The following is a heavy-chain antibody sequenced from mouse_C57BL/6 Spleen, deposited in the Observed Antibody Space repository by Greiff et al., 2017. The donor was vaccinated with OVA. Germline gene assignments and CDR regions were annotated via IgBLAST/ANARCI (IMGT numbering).Heavy chain of an antibody. J-gene: IGHJ2*01. D-gene: IGHD3-3*01. CDR3: ARGVGQLDY. V-gene: IGHV5-16*01. CDR1: GFTFSDYY. Sequence: EVQRVESEGGLVQPGSSMKLSCTASGFTFSDYYMAWVRQVPEKGLEWVANINYDGSSTYYLDSLKSRFIISRDNAKNILYLQMSSLKSEDTATYYCARGVGQLDYWGQGTTLTVSS. CDR2: INYDGSST.